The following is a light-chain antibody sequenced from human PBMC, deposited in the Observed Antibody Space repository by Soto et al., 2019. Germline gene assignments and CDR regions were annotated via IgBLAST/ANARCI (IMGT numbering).Light chain of an antibody. J-gene: IGLJ2*01. V-gene: IGLV2-14*01. CDR1: SNVVGGYNF. CDR3: ASYTSTNSLI. CDR2: EVT. Sequence: QSALTQPASVSGSPGQSITISCTGSSNVVGGYNFVSWYQQHPGKAPKLLIYEVTNRPSGISDRFSGSRSGNTASLTISGLQPEDEADYYCASYTSTNSLIFGGGTKLTVL.